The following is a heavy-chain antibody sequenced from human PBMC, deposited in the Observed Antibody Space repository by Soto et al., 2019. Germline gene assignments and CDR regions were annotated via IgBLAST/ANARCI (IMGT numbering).Heavy chain of an antibody. V-gene: IGHV1-3*01. CDR2: INAGNGNT. Sequence: QVQLVQSGAEVKKPGASVKVSCKDSGYTFTSYAMHWVRKAPGQRLEWMGWINAGNGNTKYSQKFQGRVTITRDTSASTAYMELSSLRSEDTAVYYCARATHDYGGNYFDYWGQGTLVTVSS. CDR1: GYTFTSYA. D-gene: IGHD4-17*01. CDR3: ARATHDYGGNYFDY. J-gene: IGHJ4*02.